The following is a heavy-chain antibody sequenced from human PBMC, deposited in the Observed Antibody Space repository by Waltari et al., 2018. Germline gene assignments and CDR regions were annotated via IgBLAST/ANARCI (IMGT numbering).Heavy chain of an antibody. Sequence: VQLVESGGGLVQPGGSLRLSCAASGSTFPTYWMSWVRQTPGKGLGWVANIKEDGIEKSDVDSVKCRLTISRDNAKNSLYLQMNSLRAEDTAIYYCAKNDWYFDLWGRGTLVTVSS. CDR2: IKEDGIEK. CDR1: GSTFPTYW. CDR3: AKNDWYFDL. V-gene: IGHV3-7*01. J-gene: IGHJ2*01.